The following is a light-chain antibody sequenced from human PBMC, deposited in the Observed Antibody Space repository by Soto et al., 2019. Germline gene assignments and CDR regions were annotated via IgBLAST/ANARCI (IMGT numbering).Light chain of an antibody. V-gene: IGKV3-11*01. CDR1: QSVSTY. J-gene: IGKJ4*01. CDR2: DSS. Sequence: IVLTQSPATLSLSPGERATLSCRASQSVSTYLAWYQQKPGQAPRLLIYDSSNRATGIPGRFSGSGSGTDFTLTISSLEPADFAVYYCQQRSLLFTVGGGTKVDIK. CDR3: QQRSLLFT.